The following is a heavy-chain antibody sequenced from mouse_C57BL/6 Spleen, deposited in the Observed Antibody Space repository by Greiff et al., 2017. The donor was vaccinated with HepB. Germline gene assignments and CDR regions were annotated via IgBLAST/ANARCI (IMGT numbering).Heavy chain of an antibody. J-gene: IGHJ4*01. CDR2: IYPGSGNT. CDR1: GYTFTDYY. CDR3: ARGDSLYYAMDY. D-gene: IGHD6-2*01. Sequence: VQLQQSGAELVRPGASVKLSCKASGYTFTDYYINWVKQRPGQGLEWIARIYPGSGNTYYNEKFKGKATLTAEKSSSTAYMQLSSLTSEDSAVYFCARGDSLYYAMDYWGQRTSVTVSS. V-gene: IGHV1-76*01.